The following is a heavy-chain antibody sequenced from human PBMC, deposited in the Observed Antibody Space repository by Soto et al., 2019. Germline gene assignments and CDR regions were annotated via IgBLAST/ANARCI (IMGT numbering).Heavy chain of an antibody. CDR3: ARTRSQASGAYMIVFNYFDD. CDR2: IIPIFGTA. Sequence: SVKVSCKASGGTFSSYAISWVRQAPGQGLEWMGGIIPIFGTANYAQKFQGRVTITADESTSTAYMELSSLRSEDTAVYYCARTRSQASGAYMIVFNYFDDWGQGTLVTVDS. CDR1: GGTFSSYA. J-gene: IGHJ4*02. V-gene: IGHV1-69*13. D-gene: IGHD3-22*01.